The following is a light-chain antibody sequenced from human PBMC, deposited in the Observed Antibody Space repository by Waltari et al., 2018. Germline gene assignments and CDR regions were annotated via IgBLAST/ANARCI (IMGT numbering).Light chain of an antibody. CDR3: QQYLSTPWT. V-gene: IGKV4-1*01. Sequence: DIVMTQSPDSLAVSLGERATINCKSSPTILYSSNSNNYLAWYQQKPGQPPKLLIYWASTRDSGVPDRFSGSGSGTDFTLTISSLQAEDVAVYYCQQYLSTPWTFGQGTKVEIK. J-gene: IGKJ1*01. CDR2: WAS. CDR1: PTILYSSNSNNY.